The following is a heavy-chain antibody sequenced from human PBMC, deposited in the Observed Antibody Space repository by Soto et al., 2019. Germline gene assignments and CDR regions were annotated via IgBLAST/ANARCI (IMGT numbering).Heavy chain of an antibody. J-gene: IGHJ4*02. D-gene: IGHD6-19*01. CDR2: INSDGSST. CDR1: GFTFSSYW. Sequence: EVQLVESGGGLVQPGGSLRLSCAASGFTFSSYWLHWVRQAPGKGLVWLSRINSDGSSTNYADSVKGRFTISRDNAKSTLYLQLNSVRAGDTAVYYCARKGAVAGFGYWGQGTLVTVSS. CDR3: ARKGAVAGFGY. V-gene: IGHV3-74*01.